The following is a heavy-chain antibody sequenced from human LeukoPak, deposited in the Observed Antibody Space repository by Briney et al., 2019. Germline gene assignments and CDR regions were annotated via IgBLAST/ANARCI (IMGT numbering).Heavy chain of an antibody. J-gene: IGHJ5*02. D-gene: IGHD5-12*01. CDR1: GFTFATYA. V-gene: IGHV3-48*01. CDR3: ARDAGNSGYGCDL. CDR2: IRYTSET. Sequence: GGSLRLSCAASGFTFATYAMNWVRQAPGKGLEWVSHIRYTSETFYADSVKGRFTISKDNARNSLYLQMNNLRGEDTAIYYCARDAGNSGYGCDLWGQGTLVTVSS.